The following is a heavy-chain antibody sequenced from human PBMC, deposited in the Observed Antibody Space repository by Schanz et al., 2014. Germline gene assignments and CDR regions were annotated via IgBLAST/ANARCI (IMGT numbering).Heavy chain of an antibody. CDR1: GFIFGSSV. Sequence: EVQLLESGGVLIQPGGSLRLSCAASGFIFGSSVMAWVRQAPGKGLEWVSGITGASDHIDYAESVKGRFTISRDNSKNTLYLQMDSLRAEDTAVYFCAKKVPAYNPFDSWGQGTLXTVSS. V-gene: IGHV3-23*01. D-gene: IGHD1-1*01. J-gene: IGHJ4*02. CDR3: AKKVPAYNPFDS. CDR2: ITGASDHI.